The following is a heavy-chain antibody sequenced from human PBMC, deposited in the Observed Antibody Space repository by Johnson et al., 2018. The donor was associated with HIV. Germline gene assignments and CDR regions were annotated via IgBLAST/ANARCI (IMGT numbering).Heavy chain of an antibody. J-gene: IGHJ3*02. CDR1: GFTFSDYY. Sequence: QVQLVESGGGVVRPGGSLRLSCVASGFTFSDYYMTWIRQAPGKGLEWVSYISGSGGTIYSADSVQGRFTISRDNARNSLYLQMNSLRVEDTAVYYCARSKDCSGGSCPDAFDIWGQGTMVIVSS. D-gene: IGHD2-15*01. CDR3: ARSKDCSGGSCPDAFDI. CDR2: ISGSGGTI. V-gene: IGHV3-11*04.